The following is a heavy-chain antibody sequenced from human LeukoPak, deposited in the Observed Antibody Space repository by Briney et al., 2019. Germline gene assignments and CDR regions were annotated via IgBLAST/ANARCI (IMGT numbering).Heavy chain of an antibody. CDR1: GFSFSTSW. J-gene: IGHJ4*02. Sequence: AGSLRLSCAASGFSFSTSWMHWVRHTPEKGLVWVSRINSDGSNTIYADSVKGRFTISRDNAKNTLFLQMNSLRAEDTAVYYCARDRSYTLDYWGQGTLVTVSS. V-gene: IGHV3-74*01. CDR3: ARDRSYTLDY. D-gene: IGHD3-3*01. CDR2: INSDGSNT.